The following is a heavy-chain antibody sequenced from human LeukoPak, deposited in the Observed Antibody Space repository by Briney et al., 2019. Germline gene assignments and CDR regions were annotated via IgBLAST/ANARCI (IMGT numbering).Heavy chain of an antibody. V-gene: IGHV3-23*01. CDR3: ATRWSPYYYDSSGYYPVDY. Sequence: GGSLRLSCAASGFTFSSYAMSWVRRAPGKGLEWVSAISGSGGSTYYADSVKGRFTISRDNSKNTLYLQMNSLRAEDTAVYYCATRWSPYYYDSSGYYPVDYWGQGTLVSVSS. D-gene: IGHD3-22*01. CDR1: GFTFSSYA. J-gene: IGHJ4*02. CDR2: ISGSGGST.